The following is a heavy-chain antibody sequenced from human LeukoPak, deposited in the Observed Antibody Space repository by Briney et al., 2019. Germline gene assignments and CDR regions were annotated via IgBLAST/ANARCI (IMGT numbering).Heavy chain of an antibody. Sequence: GASVTVSCKVSGYTLTELSMHWVRQASGKGLEWVGRVRSTANGYATAYAASVKGRFTISRDDSKNTAYLQMDSLKTEDTAVYYCTGNYYGSGSYADFDYWGQGTLVTVSS. CDR3: TGNYYGSGSYADFDY. CDR2: VRSTANGYAT. CDR1: GYTLTELS. V-gene: IGHV3-73*01. J-gene: IGHJ4*02. D-gene: IGHD3-10*01.